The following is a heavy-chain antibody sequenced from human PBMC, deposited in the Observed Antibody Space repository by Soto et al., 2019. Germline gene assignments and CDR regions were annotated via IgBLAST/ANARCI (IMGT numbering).Heavy chain of an antibody. V-gene: IGHV3-30*18. CDR1: GFTFSSYG. Sequence: GESLKISCAASGFTFSSYGMHWVRQAPGKGLEWVAVISYDGSNKYYADSVKGRFTISRDNSKNTLYLQMNSLRAEDTAVYYCAKGPYYYDSSGFDYWGQGTLVTVSS. CDR2: ISYDGSNK. CDR3: AKGPYYYDSSGFDY. D-gene: IGHD3-22*01. J-gene: IGHJ4*02.